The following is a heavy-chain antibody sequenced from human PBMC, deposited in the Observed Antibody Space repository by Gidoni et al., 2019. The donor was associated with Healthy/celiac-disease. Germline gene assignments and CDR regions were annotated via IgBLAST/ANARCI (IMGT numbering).Heavy chain of an antibody. V-gene: IGHV1-3*01. J-gene: IGHJ4*02. CDR1: GYTFTSYA. D-gene: IGHD2-15*01. CDR3: ARGVVVVAATLPHYYFDY. Sequence: QVPLVQSGAEVKKPGASVKVSCKASGYTFTSYAMHWVRQAPGQRLEWMEWINAGNGNTKYSQKFQGRVTITRDTSASTAYMELSSLRSEDTAVYYCARGVVVVAATLPHYYFDYWGQGTLVTVSS. CDR2: INAGNGNT.